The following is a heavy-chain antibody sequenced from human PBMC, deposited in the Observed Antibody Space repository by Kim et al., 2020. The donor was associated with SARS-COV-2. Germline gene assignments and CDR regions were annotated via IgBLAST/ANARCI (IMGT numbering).Heavy chain of an antibody. V-gene: IGHV3-23*01. CDR3: AEDHLSSGGPAVDS. J-gene: IGHJ4*02. Sequence: GGSLRLSCAASGFTFSSRAMSWVRQAPGKGPEWVASVNNGGNGYYAASAKGGFTVTRDITRDTLYLQMNSRRAEDTALYFYAEDHLSSGGPAVDSWGQGT. CDR2: VNNGGNG. D-gene: IGHD6-19*01. CDR1: GFTFSSRA.